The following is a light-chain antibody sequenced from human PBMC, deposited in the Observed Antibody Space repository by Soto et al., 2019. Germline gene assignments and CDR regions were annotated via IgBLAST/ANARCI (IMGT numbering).Light chain of an antibody. J-gene: IGKJ1*01. CDR2: GAS. CDR3: QQYNNWPPWT. V-gene: IGKV3-15*01. Sequence: EIVMTQSPATLSVSPGERATLSCRASQSVSSNLAWYQQRPGQVPRLLIYGASTRATAIPARFSGTGSGTEFTLTISSLQSEDFAVYYCQQYNNWPPWTFGQGTKVDI. CDR1: QSVSSN.